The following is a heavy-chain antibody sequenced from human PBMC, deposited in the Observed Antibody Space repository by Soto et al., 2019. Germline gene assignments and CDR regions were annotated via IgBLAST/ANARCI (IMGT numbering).Heavy chain of an antibody. CDR2: IIPIFGTA. CDR3: ARYYYESSGSRGFDY. J-gene: IGHJ4*02. CDR1: GGTFSSYA. D-gene: IGHD3-22*01. V-gene: IGHV1-69*05. Sequence: ASVKVSCKASGGTFSSYAISWVRQAPGQGLEWMGGIIPIFGTANYAQNLQGRVTMTTDTSTSTAYMELRSLRSDDTAVYYCARYYYESSGSRGFDYWGQGTLVTVSS.